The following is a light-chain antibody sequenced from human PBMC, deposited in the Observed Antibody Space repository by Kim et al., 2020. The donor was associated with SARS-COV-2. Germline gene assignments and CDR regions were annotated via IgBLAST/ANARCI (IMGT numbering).Light chain of an antibody. CDR2: GKD. J-gene: IGLJ2*01. CDR1: SLRSYY. CDR3: NSRDSNDNVL. V-gene: IGLV3-19*01. Sequence: VALGQTVRITCQGDSLRSYYATWYQQKPGQAPILVIYGKDNRPSGIPDRFSGSSSGNTASLTITGTQAGDEADYYCNSRDSNDNVLFGGGTKLTV.